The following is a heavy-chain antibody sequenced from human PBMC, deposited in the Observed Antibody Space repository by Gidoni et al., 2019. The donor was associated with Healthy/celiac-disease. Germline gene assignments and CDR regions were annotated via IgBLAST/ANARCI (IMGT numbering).Heavy chain of an antibody. J-gene: IGHJ4*02. CDR2: ISSSSSYI. CDR1: GFTFSSYS. V-gene: IGHV3-21*01. D-gene: IGHD3-22*01. Sequence: EVQLVASGGGLVKPGGSLRLSWAASGFTFSSYSMNWVRQAPGKGLEWVSSISSSSSYIYYADSVKGRFTISRDNAKNSLYLQMNSLRAEDTAVYYCAAGPSITMIVVVPPPGYWGQGTLVTVSS. CDR3: AAGPSITMIVVVPPPGY.